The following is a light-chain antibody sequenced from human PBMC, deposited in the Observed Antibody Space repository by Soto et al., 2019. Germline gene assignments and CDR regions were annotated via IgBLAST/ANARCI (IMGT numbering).Light chain of an antibody. V-gene: IGKV3-11*01. CDR1: QSVSSY. CDR2: DAS. CDR3: QQRSNWPLT. Sequence: EIVLTQSPATLSLSPGEIATLSCRASQSVSSYLAWYQQKPGQAPRIIIYDASNRATGIPARFSGSGSGTDCTLTISSLEPEDVAVYYCQQRSNWPLTFGQGTRLEIK. J-gene: IGKJ5*01.